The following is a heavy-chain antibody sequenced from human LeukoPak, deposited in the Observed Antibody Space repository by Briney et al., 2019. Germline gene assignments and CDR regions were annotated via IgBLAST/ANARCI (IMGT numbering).Heavy chain of an antibody. CDR2: IYSGGNI. Sequence: GGSLRLSCAASGFTVSSTYMSWVRQAPGKGLEWVSVIYSGGNIYYIESVKGRFTISRDTSKNTLYLQMNSLRAEDTAVYYCAKAGYFLKYYFDYWGQGTLVTVSS. D-gene: IGHD6-13*01. V-gene: IGHV3-53*01. CDR3: AKAGYFLKYYFDY. CDR1: GFTVSSTY. J-gene: IGHJ4*02.